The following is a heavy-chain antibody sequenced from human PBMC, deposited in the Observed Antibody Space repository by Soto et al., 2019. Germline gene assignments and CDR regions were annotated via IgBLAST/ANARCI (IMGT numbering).Heavy chain of an antibody. CDR2: ISSSSSYI. V-gene: IGHV3-21*01. J-gene: IGHJ4*02. CDR1: GFTFSSYS. CDR3: ARDFDWLLIFDY. Sequence: PGGSLRLSCAASGFTFSSYSMNWVRQAPGKGLEWVSSISSSSSYIYYADSVKGRFTISRDNAKNSLYLQMNSLRAEDTAVYYCARDFDWLLIFDYWGQGTLVTVSS. D-gene: IGHD3-9*01.